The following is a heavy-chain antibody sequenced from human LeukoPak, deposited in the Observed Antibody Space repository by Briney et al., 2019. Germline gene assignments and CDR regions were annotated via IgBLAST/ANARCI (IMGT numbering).Heavy chain of an antibody. CDR2: LYDSGST. CDR1: GGSIRSYY. Sequence: PSETLSLTCTVSGGSIRSYYWSWIRQPPGEGLEWIGYLYDSGSTHYNPSLKSRVTISVDTSRNQFSLKLSSVTAADTAVYYCARGGSGILAVYYFDYWGQGTLVTVSS. CDR3: ARGGSGILAVYYFDY. D-gene: IGHD3-10*01. V-gene: IGHV4-59*12. J-gene: IGHJ4*02.